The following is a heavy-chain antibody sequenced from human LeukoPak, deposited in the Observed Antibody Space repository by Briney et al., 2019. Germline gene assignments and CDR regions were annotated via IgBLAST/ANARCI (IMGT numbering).Heavy chain of an antibody. D-gene: IGHD2-2*02. CDR3: VSSRDCSSTSCYKRGDAFDI. CDR2: IKQDGSEK. Sequence: GGSLRLSCAASGFTFSSYWMSWVRQAPGKGLEWVANIKQDGSEKYYVDSVKGRFTISGDNAKNSLYLQMNSLRAEDTAVYYCVSSRDCSSTSCYKRGDAFDIWGQGTMVTVSS. CDR1: GFTFSSYW. V-gene: IGHV3-7*01. J-gene: IGHJ3*02.